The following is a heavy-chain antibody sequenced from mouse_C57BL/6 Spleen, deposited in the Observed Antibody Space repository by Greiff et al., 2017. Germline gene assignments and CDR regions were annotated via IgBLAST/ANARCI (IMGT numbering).Heavy chain of an antibody. J-gene: IGHJ3*01. V-gene: IGHV3-1*01. CDR3: ARGDYEFAY. CDR1: GYSITSGYD. CDR2: ISYSGST. Sequence: EVQREESGPGMVKPSQSLSLTCTVTGYSITSGYDWHWIRHFPGNKLEWMGFISYSGSTNYNPSLKSRISITHDTSKNHFFLKLNSVTTEETDTDYYARGDYEFAYWGQGTLVTVSA. D-gene: IGHD2-4*01.